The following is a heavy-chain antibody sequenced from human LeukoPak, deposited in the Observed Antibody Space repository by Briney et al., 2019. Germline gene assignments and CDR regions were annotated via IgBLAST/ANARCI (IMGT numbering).Heavy chain of an antibody. CDR1: GFSFSNYE. J-gene: IGHJ3*02. CDR3: AKALYGSGSPLLAFDI. V-gene: IGHV3-30*18. Sequence: GGSLRLPCAASGFSFSNYEMNWVRQAPGKGLEWVAVISYDGSNKYYADSVKGRFTISRDNSKNTLYLQMNSLRAEDTAVYYCAKALYGSGSPLLAFDIWGQGTMVTVSS. D-gene: IGHD3-10*01. CDR2: ISYDGSNK.